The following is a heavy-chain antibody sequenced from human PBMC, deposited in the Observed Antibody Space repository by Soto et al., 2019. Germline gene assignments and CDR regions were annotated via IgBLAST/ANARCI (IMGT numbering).Heavy chain of an antibody. CDR1: GASINPYY. CDR3: ARHPSASGDYFDY. J-gene: IGHJ4*02. V-gene: IGHV4-59*08. D-gene: IGHD6-25*01. Sequence: QVQLQESGPGLVKPSETLSLTCTVSGASINPYYWSWIRQPPGKGLEWIGYIFYSGGTNYNPSLKSRVTRSVDTSENPFSLKLTYVTAADTAVYYGARHPSASGDYFDYWGQGTLVTVSS. CDR2: IFYSGGT.